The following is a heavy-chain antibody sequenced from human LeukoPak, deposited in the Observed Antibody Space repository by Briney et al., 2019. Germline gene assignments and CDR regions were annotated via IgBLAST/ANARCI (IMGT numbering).Heavy chain of an antibody. J-gene: IGHJ4*02. V-gene: IGHV4-39*01. CDR3: AGHDYSNYVVDY. Sequence: SETLSLTCTVSGGSISSSSYYWGWIRQPPGKGLEWIGSIYYSGSTYYNPSLKSRVTISVDTSKNQFSLKLSSVTAADTAVYYCAGHDYSNYVVDYWGQGTLVTVSS. D-gene: IGHD4-11*01. CDR2: IYYSGST. CDR1: GGSISSSSYY.